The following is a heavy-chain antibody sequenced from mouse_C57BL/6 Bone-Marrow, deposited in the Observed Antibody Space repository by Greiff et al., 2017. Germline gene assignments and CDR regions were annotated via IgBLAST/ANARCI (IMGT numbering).Heavy chain of an antibody. Sequence: VQLQQPGAELVMPGASVKLSCKASGYTFTSYWLQWVKQRPGQGLEWIGEIDPSDSSTNYNQKFKGKATLTVDTSSSTAYMQLSSLTSEDSAVYYCARDAYWSQGTTLTVSS. CDR3: ARDAY. CDR1: GYTFTSYW. CDR2: IDPSDSST. V-gene: IGHV1-50*01. J-gene: IGHJ2*01.